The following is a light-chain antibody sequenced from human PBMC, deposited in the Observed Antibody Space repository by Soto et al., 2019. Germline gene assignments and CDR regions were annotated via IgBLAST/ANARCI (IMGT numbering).Light chain of an antibody. CDR1: SSDVGAYSY. V-gene: IGLV2-14*01. CDR2: DVS. J-gene: IGLJ1*01. CDR3: SSYTSSRTYV. Sequence: SALTQPASVSGSPGQSITISCTGTSSDVGAYSYVSWYQQHPGKAPKLIIYDVSDRPSGISNRFSGSNSDNTASLTISGLQAEDDAEYYCSSYTSSRTYVFGTVPKVTVL.